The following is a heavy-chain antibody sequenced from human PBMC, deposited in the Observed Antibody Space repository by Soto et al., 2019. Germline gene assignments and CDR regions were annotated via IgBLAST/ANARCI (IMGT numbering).Heavy chain of an antibody. CDR3: ARHVAVPRTRGFAY. J-gene: IGHJ4*02. CDR2: IYHSGTT. Sequence: SETLSLTCAVSGASISDNWWSWVRQPPGKGLEWIGEIYHSGTTTYNPSHKSRVIISVDKSASQISLTLNSVTAADTAIYYCARHVAVPRTRGFAYWGQGTPVPVSS. V-gene: IGHV4-4*02. D-gene: IGHD2-15*01. CDR1: GASISDNW.